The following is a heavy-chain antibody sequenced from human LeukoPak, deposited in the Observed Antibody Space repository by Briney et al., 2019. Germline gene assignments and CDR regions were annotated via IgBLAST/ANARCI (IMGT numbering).Heavy chain of an antibody. Sequence: TGGSLRLSCAASGFTFSNYAMSWVRQAPGKGLEWVSAISGGGNSTYYADSVKGRFTISRDNSKNTLYLQMNSLRAEDTALYYCAKDLSSGSYIPLDAFDIWGQGTMVTVSS. CDR1: GFTFSNYA. V-gene: IGHV3-23*01. J-gene: IGHJ3*02. D-gene: IGHD1-26*01. CDR2: ISGGGNST. CDR3: AKDLSSGSYIPLDAFDI.